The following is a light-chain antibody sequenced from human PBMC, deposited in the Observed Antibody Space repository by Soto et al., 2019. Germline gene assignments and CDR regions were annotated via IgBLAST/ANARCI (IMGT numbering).Light chain of an antibody. Sequence: AINMTQSPSTLSVSIGDRVTITCRASQGIRNELGWYQQKTGKAPKLLIYAASTLRSGVPSRFSGSGSGTDFTLTISCLQPEDFATYYCLQAYNYPWTFAQGTKVDIK. CDR1: QGIRNE. J-gene: IGKJ1*01. CDR2: AAS. CDR3: LQAYNYPWT. V-gene: IGKV1-6*01.